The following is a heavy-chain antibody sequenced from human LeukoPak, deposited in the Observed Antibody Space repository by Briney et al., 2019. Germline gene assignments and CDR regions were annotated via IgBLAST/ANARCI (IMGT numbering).Heavy chain of an antibody. V-gene: IGHV1-2*02. CDR1: GYTFTSYA. J-gene: IGHJ4*02. D-gene: IGHD3-10*01. Sequence: ASVKVSCKASGYTFTSYAMHWVRQAPGQRLEWMGWINPNSGGTSYAQKFQGRVTMTRDTSISTAYMDLSSLRSDDTAVYYCARGGWVRGVITRNGLDYWGQGTLVTVSS. CDR2: INPNSGGT. CDR3: ARGGWVRGVITRNGLDY.